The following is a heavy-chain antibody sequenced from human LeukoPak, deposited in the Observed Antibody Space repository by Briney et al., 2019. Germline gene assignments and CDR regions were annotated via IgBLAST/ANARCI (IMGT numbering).Heavy chain of an antibody. J-gene: IGHJ4*02. CDR3: AKGVYSTSWWSVDY. D-gene: IGHD2-2*01. Sequence: GGSLRLSCTASGFTFNNYAMSWVRQTPGKGLEWVSAITGSGGNTYHADSVRGRFTISRDNSKDTLYLQVSSLRAEDTAVYYCAKGVYSTSWWSVDYWGQGTLVTVSS. V-gene: IGHV3-23*01. CDR2: ITGSGGNT. CDR1: GFTFNNYA.